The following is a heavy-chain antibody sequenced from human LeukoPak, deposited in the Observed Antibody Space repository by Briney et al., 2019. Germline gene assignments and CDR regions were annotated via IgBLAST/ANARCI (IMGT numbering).Heavy chain of an antibody. CDR2: ISYDGSNK. V-gene: IGHV3-30*18. CDR1: GFTFSSHG. CDR3: AKYYDILTGNDY. D-gene: IGHD3-9*01. J-gene: IGHJ4*02. Sequence: GGSLRLSCAASGFTFSSHGMHWVRQAPGKGLEWVAVISYDGSNKYYADSVKGRFTISRDNSKNTLYLQMNSLRAEDTAVYYCAKYYDILTGNDYWGQGTLVTVSS.